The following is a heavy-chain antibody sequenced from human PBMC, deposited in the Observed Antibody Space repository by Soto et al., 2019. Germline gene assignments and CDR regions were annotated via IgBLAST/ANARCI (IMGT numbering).Heavy chain of an antibody. V-gene: IGHV3-48*01. J-gene: IGHJ4*02. D-gene: IGHD2-8*01. CDR2: ISSSSSTI. Sequence: GGSLRLSCAASGFTFSSYSMNWVRQAPGKGLEWVSYISSSSSTIYYADSVKGRFTISRDNAKNSLYLQMNSLRAEDTAVYYCARSSHCTNGVCFNDYWGQGTLVTVSS. CDR3: ARSSHCTNGVCFNDY. CDR1: GFTFSSYS.